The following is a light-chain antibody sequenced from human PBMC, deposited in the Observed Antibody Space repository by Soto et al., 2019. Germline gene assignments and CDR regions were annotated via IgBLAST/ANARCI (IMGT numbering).Light chain of an antibody. V-gene: IGKV1-5*01. CDR3: QHCDTYWA. Sequence: DIQMTQSPSTLSASLGDRVTITCLASRNIERWLAWYQQKPGKAPRLLIYDASTLETGVPSRFSGGGSGTEFTLTISSLQPDDNATYYCQHCDTYWAFGQGTKVEVE. CDR1: RNIERW. CDR2: DAS. J-gene: IGKJ1*01.